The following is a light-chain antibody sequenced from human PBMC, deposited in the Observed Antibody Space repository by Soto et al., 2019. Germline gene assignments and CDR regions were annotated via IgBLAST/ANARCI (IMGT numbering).Light chain of an antibody. CDR1: SSNIGNNY. CDR2: DNT. J-gene: IGLJ2*01. Sequence: QSVLTQPPSVSAPPGQRVTISCSGSSSNIGNNYVAWYQQLPGAAPRLLIYDNTQRSSGIPDRFSGSKSGTSATLAITGLQTGDEAAYDCGSWDTSVTAVVFGGGTKVTVL. V-gene: IGLV1-51*01. CDR3: GSWDTSVTAVV.